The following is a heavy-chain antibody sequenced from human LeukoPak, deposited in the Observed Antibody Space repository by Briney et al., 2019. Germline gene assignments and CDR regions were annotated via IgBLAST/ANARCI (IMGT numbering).Heavy chain of an antibody. Sequence: GGSLRLSCAASGFSFSSNNMNWVRQAQGKGLEWVSSISGSSNYIYYADSVKGRFTISRDNAKNSLYLQMNSLRAEDTAVYYCANNDYLGYWGQGTLVTVSS. CDR1: GFSFSSNN. J-gene: IGHJ4*02. V-gene: IGHV3-21*01. CDR3: ANNDYLGY. CDR2: ISGSSNYI. D-gene: IGHD5-24*01.